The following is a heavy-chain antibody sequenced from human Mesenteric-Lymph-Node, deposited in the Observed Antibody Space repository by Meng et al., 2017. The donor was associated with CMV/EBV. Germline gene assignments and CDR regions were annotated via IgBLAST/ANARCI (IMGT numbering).Heavy chain of an antibody. V-gene: IGHV4-34*01. J-gene: IGHJ4*02. CDR3: ARGRGIRARPGGAAFDS. D-gene: IGHD6-6*01. CDR1: GGSFIGYS. CDR2: MTDSGST. Sequence: YGGSFIGYSWSWIRQPPGEGLEWIGEMTDSGSTNYHPSLKSRVAMSVDTSKNQFSLMLSSVTAADTAVYYCARGRGIRARPGGAAFDSWGQGTLVTVSS.